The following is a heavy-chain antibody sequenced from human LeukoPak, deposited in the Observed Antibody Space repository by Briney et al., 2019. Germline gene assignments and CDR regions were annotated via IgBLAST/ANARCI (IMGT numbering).Heavy chain of an antibody. J-gene: IGHJ6*02. Sequence: GGSLRLSCAASGFTFSSYWMSWVRQAPGKGLEWVANIKQDGSEKYYVDSVKGRFTISRDNAKNSLYLQMNSLRAEDTAVYYCARDDSSSWYLGYYYYYGVDVWGQGTTVTVSS. V-gene: IGHV3-7*01. CDR3: ARDDSSSWYLGYYYYYGVDV. CDR1: GFTFSSYW. CDR2: IKQDGSEK. D-gene: IGHD6-13*01.